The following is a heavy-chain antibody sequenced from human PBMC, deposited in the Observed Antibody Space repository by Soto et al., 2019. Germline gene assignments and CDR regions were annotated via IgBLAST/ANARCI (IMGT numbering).Heavy chain of an antibody. Sequence: QVQLQESGPGLVKPSGTLSLTCAVSSGSISSAHWWNWVRQPPGKGLEWIGEIYHSGSTNYNQSLKSRVTVSVDKSMNQFSLKLTSVTAADTAVYYCATNSYYSLGVWGQGTTVTVSS. V-gene: IGHV4-4*02. CDR1: SGSISSAHW. J-gene: IGHJ6*02. CDR2: IYHSGST. CDR3: ATNSYYSLGV.